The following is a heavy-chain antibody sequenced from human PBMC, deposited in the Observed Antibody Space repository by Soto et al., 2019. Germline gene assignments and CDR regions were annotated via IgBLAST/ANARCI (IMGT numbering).Heavy chain of an antibody. CDR2: IIPIFGPA. Sequence: QVQLVQSGSEVKKPGSSVRVSCKASGGSVSNSAISWLRQAPGQGLEWMGGIIPIFGPAIYARKFQGRFTSSADESTGTAYMELNNVRSDDTAGYYCGRGSSLTKGEYWGQGTLVTVSS. V-gene: IGHV1-69*01. CDR3: GRGSSLTKGEY. CDR1: GGSVSNSA. J-gene: IGHJ4*02. D-gene: IGHD6-6*01.